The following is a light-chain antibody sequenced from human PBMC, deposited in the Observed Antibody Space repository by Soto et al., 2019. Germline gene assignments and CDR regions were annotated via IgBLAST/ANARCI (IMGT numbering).Light chain of an antibody. V-gene: IGKV3-20*01. CDR3: VQFDDPPSTRT. Sequence: EIVLTQSPGTLSLSPGERATLSCRASQSVNSRYLAWYQHKPGQAPRLLIYGASSRATGIPDRFSGSASGADFTLIIARLEPEDSAVYYCVQFDDPPSTRTFGQGTKVDI. CDR2: GAS. J-gene: IGKJ1*01. CDR1: QSVNSRY.